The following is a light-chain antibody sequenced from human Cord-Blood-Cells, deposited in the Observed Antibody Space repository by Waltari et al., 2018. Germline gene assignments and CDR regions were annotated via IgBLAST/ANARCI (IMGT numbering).Light chain of an antibody. V-gene: IGLV2-14*01. CDR2: DVS. CDR3: SSYTSSSTVV. Sequence: QSALTQPASVSGSPGQSLTISCTGTSSDFGGYNYVSWYQQHPGKAPKLMIYDVSNRPSGVSNRFSGSKSGNTASLTISGLQAEDEADYYCSSYTSSSTVVFGGGTKLTVL. CDR1: SSDFGGYNY. J-gene: IGLJ2*01.